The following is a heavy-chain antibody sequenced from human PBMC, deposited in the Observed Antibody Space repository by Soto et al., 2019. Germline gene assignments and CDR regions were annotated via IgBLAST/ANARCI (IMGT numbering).Heavy chain of an antibody. CDR3: ALREGSTNSYGMDV. D-gene: IGHD4-17*01. CDR2: ISYTGST. J-gene: IGHJ6*02. V-gene: IGHV4-59*08. Sequence: QVQLQESGPGLVKPSETLSLTCTVSGGSISNYYWSWIRQPPGKGLEWIGYISYTGSTNYNPSLKSRVPISIDKSKNQFSLRLSSVTAADTAGYYGALREGSTNSYGMDVWGQGTTVTVSS. CDR1: GGSISNYY.